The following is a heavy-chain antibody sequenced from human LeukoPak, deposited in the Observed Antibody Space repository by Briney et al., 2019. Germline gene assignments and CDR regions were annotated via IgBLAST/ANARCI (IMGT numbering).Heavy chain of an antibody. CDR2: IWYDGSNK. CDR1: GHTISRYG. J-gene: IGHJ6*02. Sequence: GWSLALNRYRSGHTISRYGMRWVRGGPGNGMERMAVIWYDGSNKYYADSVKGRFTISRDNSKNTLYLQMNSLRAEDTAVYYCARGLTGTPPYYYGMDVWGQGTTVTVSS. V-gene: IGHV3-33*01. CDR3: ARGLTGTPPYYYGMDV. D-gene: IGHD1-1*01.